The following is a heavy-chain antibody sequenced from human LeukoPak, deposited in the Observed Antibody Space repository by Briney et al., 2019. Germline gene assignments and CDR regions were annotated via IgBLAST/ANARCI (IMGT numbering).Heavy chain of an antibody. J-gene: IGHJ4*02. CDR1: GFTFSSYG. V-gene: IGHV3-30*02. D-gene: IGHD6-19*01. Sequence: PGGSLRLSCAASGFTFSSYGMRWVRQAPGKGLEWVALIRYDGSNKYYADSVQGRFTISRDNSKDTVYLQMNSLRAEDTAVYYCAKDLVAVATHTPIDYWGQGTLVTVSS. CDR2: IRYDGSNK. CDR3: AKDLVAVATHTPIDY.